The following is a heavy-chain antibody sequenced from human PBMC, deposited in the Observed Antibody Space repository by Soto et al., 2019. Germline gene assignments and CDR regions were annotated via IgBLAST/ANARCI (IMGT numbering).Heavy chain of an antibody. J-gene: IGHJ5*02. V-gene: IGHV4-34*01. CDR2: INHSGST. Sequence: SETLSLTCAVYGGSFSCYYWSWIRQPPGKGLEWIGEINHSGSTNYNPSLKSRVTISVDTSKNQFSLKLSSVTAADTAVYYCARERWTTVTTNWFDPWGQGTLVTVSS. CDR1: GGSFSCYY. D-gene: IGHD4-4*01. CDR3: ARERWTTVTTNWFDP.